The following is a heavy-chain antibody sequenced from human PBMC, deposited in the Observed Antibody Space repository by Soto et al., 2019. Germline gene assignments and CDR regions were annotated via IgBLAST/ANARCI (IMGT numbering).Heavy chain of an antibody. Sequence: GGSLRLSCAASGFTFSSYSMNCVRQAPGKGLEWVSYISSSSSTIYYADSVKGRFTISRDNAKNSLYLQMNSLRAEDAAVYCCAGDALTGGEVSDIWGQGTMVTVSS. V-gene: IGHV3-48*04. J-gene: IGHJ3*02. CDR1: GFTFSSYS. D-gene: IGHD7-27*01. CDR2: ISSSSSTI. CDR3: AGDALTGGEVSDI.